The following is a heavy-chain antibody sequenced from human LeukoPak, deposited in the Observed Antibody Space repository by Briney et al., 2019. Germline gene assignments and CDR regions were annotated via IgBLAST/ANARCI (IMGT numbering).Heavy chain of an antibody. V-gene: IGHV3-30*04. D-gene: IGHD3-10*01. CDR1: GFTFSSYA. CDR2: ISYDGSNK. Sequence: PGRSLRLSCAASGFTFSSYAMRWVRQAPGKGLEWVAVISYDGSNKYYADSVKGRFTISRDNSKNTLYLQMNSLRAEDTAVYYCARQGLLWFGVPGGHYGMDVWGKGTTVTVSS. J-gene: IGHJ6*04. CDR3: ARQGLLWFGVPGGHYGMDV.